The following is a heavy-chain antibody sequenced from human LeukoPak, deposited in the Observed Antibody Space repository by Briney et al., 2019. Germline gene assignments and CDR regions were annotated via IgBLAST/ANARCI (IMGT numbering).Heavy chain of an antibody. J-gene: IGHJ3*02. D-gene: IGHD1-14*01. CDR1: GFTLTDY. Sequence: ASVKVSCKASGFTLTDYIHWVRQDPRQGLQWMGWIKPNSGDTDYAQKFQGRVTMTRNTSISTAYMELSSLRSEDTAVYYCARGRKGRAFDIWGQRTMVTVSS. V-gene: IGHV1-8*02. CDR3: ARGRKGRAFDI. CDR2: IKPNSGDT.